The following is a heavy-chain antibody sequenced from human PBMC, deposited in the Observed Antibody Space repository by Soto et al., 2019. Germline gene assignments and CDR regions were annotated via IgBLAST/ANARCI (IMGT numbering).Heavy chain of an antibody. CDR3: ARGPPLGY. J-gene: IGHJ4*02. CDR2: IYHSVST. Sequence: QLQLQESGSDLVKPSQTLSLTCAVSGGSISSGGYSWSWIRQPPGKGLECIGYIYHSVSTYYNPSLKSRVTISADRSKNQFSLKLNSVTAADTAVYYCARGPPLGYWGQGTLVTVSS. CDR1: GGSISSGGYS. V-gene: IGHV4-30-2*01.